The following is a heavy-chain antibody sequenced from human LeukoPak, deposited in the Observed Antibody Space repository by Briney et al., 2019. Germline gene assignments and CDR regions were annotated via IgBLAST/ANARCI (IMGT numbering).Heavy chain of an antibody. V-gene: IGHV4-34*01. D-gene: IGHD3-10*01. CDR2: INHSGST. CDR1: GGSFSGYY. CDR3: AATVVQGVMEFDY. J-gene: IGHJ4*02. Sequence: SETLSLTCAVYGGSFSGYYWSWIRQPPGKGLEWIGEINHSGSTNYNPSLKSRVTISVDTSKNQFSLKLSSVTAADTAVYYCAATVVQGVMEFDYWGQGTLVTVSS.